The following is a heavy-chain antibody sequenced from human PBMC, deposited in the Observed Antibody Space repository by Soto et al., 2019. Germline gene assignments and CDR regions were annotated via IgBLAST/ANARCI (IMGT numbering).Heavy chain of an antibody. CDR1: RFTFSTYG. V-gene: IGHV3-30*18. CDR3: AKGAYYGILTGYNYGMDV. D-gene: IGHD3-9*01. CDR2: ISDDASEL. Sequence: GGSLILSCAASRFTFSTYGMHWVRQAPDKGLEWVAVISDDASELYYADSVKGRFTISRDNSNNTLYLQIDSLRPDDTAVYFCAKGAYYGILTGYNYGMDVWGQGTTVTVSS. J-gene: IGHJ6*02.